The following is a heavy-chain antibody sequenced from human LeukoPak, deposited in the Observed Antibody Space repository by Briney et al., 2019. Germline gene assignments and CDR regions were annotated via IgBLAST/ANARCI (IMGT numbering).Heavy chain of an antibody. D-gene: IGHD2-21*01. Sequence: SETLSLTCTVSGGSISSSSYYWGWIRQPPGKGLEWIGSIYYSGSTNYNPSLKSRVTISVDTSKNQFSLKLSSVTAADTAVYYCARGQSAYSSLGYWGQGTLVTVSS. CDR3: ARGQSAYSSLGY. CDR1: GGSISSSSYY. CDR2: IYYSGST. V-gene: IGHV4-39*07. J-gene: IGHJ4*02.